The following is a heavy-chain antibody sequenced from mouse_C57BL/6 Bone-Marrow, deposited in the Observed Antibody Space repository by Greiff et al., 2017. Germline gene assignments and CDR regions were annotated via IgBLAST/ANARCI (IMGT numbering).Heavy chain of an antibody. D-gene: IGHD1-1*01. CDR1: GYTFTDYY. CDR3: EGVGYAMDY. CDR2: INPYNGGT. Sequence: VQLQQSGPVLVKPGASVKMSCKASGYTFTDYYMNWVKQSHGKSLEWIGVINPYNGGTSYNQKFKGKATLTVDKSSSTAYMELNSLASEDSAVYYCEGVGYAMDYWGQGTSVTVSS. J-gene: IGHJ4*01. V-gene: IGHV1-19*01.